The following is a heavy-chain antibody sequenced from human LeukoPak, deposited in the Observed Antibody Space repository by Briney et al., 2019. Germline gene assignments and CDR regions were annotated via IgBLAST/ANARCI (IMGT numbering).Heavy chain of an antibody. Sequence: SETLSLTCTVSGDSISSGGYYWSWIRQHPGKGLEWIGYIYYSGRTYYNPSLKSRVTISVDTSKNQFSLKLSSVTAADTAVYYCASTPRIRTAPPPPPPYYYYYMDVWGKGTTVTVSS. V-gene: IGHV4-31*03. CDR2: IYYSGRT. D-gene: IGHD2/OR15-2a*01. CDR1: GDSISSGGYY. J-gene: IGHJ6*03. CDR3: ASTPRIRTAPPPPPPYYYYYMDV.